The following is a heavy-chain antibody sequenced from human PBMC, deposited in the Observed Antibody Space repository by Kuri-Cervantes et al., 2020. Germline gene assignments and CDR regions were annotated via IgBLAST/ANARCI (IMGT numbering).Heavy chain of an antibody. V-gene: IGHV4-39*01. Sequence: ESLKISCTVSGCSIGSSSYYWGWIRQPPGKGLEWIGSIYYSGSTYYNPSLKSRVTISVDTSKNQFSLKLSSVTVADTAVYYCARHDVHTAMVPNWFDPWGQGTLVTVSS. CDR1: GCSIGSSSYY. CDR2: IYYSGST. D-gene: IGHD5-18*01. CDR3: ARHDVHTAMVPNWFDP. J-gene: IGHJ5*02.